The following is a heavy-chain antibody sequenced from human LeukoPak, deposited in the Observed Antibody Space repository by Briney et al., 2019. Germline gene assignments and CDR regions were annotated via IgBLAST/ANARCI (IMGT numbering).Heavy chain of an antibody. D-gene: IGHD2-15*01. J-gene: IGHJ6*02. V-gene: IGHV3-74*01. CDR3: AREGPVAATVDYYYYYGMDV. Sequence: PWGSLRLSCAASGFAFSSYWMHWVRQAPGKGLVWVSRINSDGSSTSYADSVKGRFTISRDNAKNTLYLQMNSLRAEDTAVYYCAREGPVAATVDYYYYYGMDVWGQGTTVTVSS. CDR1: GFAFSSYW. CDR2: INSDGSST.